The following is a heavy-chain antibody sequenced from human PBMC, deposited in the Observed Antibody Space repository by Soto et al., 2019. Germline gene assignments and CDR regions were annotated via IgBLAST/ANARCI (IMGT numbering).Heavy chain of an antibody. D-gene: IGHD3-3*01. CDR3: MTMNRFQTSLDY. J-gene: IGHJ4*02. CDR1: GLTVTNAW. V-gene: IGHV3-15*07. CDR2: IKSEADGGTT. Sequence: DVQLVESGRDLVQPGGSLTLSCTASGLTVTNAWMNWVRQSPGKRLEWVGLIKSEADGGTTAYAAPVKDRFTISRDDSENTLYLQINSLETEDIAVYYCMTMNRFQTSLDYLGQGTLVTVSS.